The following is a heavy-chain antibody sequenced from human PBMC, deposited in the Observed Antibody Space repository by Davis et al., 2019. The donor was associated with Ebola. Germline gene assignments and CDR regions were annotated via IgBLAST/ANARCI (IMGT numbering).Heavy chain of an antibody. Sequence: PSETLSLTCTVSGGSISSYYWSWIRQPPGKGLEWIGYIYYSGSTNYNPSLKSRVTLSVDTSKNQFSLKLSSVTAADTAVYYCARGAPIVATIPFDYWGQGTLVTVSS. V-gene: IGHV4-59*01. CDR2: IYYSGST. D-gene: IGHD5-12*01. CDR3: ARGAPIVATIPFDY. CDR1: GGSISSYY. J-gene: IGHJ4*02.